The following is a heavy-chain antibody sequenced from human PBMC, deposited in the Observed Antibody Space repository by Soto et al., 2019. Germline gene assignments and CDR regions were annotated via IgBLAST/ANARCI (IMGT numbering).Heavy chain of an antibody. Sequence: QVQLQESGPGLVKPSQTLSLTCTVSAVSIRSGDYYWTWIRQPPGKGLEWIGYIDHSGSAYYNPSLKSRATISIDTSTNQFSLKMTSVTAADTAVYYCAGELGTSSFDHWGQGTLVTVSS. CDR2: IDHSGSA. V-gene: IGHV4-30-4*01. CDR1: AVSIRSGDYY. CDR3: AGELGTSSFDH. J-gene: IGHJ4*02. D-gene: IGHD7-27*01.